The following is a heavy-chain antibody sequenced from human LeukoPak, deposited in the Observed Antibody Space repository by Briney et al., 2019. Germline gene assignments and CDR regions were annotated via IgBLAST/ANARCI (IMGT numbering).Heavy chain of an antibody. D-gene: IGHD3-22*01. V-gene: IGHV3-23*01. CDR2: ISASGGST. J-gene: IGHJ4*02. CDR3: AVDYYDTQIEG. Sequence: GGSLSLSCAASGCTFSSSAMSWVRQVPGKGLEWVSGISASGGSTSYADSVKGRFTISRDNSKNTRYLQMDSLRAEDTAVYYWAVDYYDTQIEGWGQGTLVTVSS. CDR1: GCTFSSSA.